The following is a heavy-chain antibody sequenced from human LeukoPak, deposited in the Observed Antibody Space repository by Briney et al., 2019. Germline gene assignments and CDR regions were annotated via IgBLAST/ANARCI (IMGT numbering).Heavy chain of an antibody. CDR3: ARVAASGSYGYYYYAMDV. CDR2: IDSYNGNT. V-gene: IGHV1-18*01. J-gene: IGHJ6*02. Sequence: GASVKVSCKASGGTFSSYAISWVRQTPGQGLEWMGWIDSYNGNTKYAQKLQGRVTMTTDTSTNTAYMELRSLRSDDTAVYYCARVAASGSYGYYYYAMDVWGQGTTVTVSS. D-gene: IGHD1-26*01. CDR1: GGTFSSYA.